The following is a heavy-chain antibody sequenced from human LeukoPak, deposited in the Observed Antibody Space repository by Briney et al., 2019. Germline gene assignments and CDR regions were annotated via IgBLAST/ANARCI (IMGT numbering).Heavy chain of an antibody. CDR3: VRDIAAAGGFDY. Sequence: SETLSLTCGVYGGSFSGYYWSWIRQPPGKGLEWIGEINNSGSTNYNPSLKSRVTISVDTSKNQFSLKLSSVTAADTAVYYCVRDIAAAGGFDYWGQGTLVTVSS. V-gene: IGHV4-34*01. CDR2: INNSGST. D-gene: IGHD6-13*01. CDR1: GGSFSGYY. J-gene: IGHJ4*02.